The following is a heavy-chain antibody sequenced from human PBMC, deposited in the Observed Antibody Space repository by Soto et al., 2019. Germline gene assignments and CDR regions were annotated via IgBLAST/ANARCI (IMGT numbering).Heavy chain of an antibody. J-gene: IGHJ5*02. CDR2: IGGNDFST. V-gene: IGHV3-23*01. Sequence: GGSLRLSCAASGFTFSNYAMSWVRQAPGKGLEWVSTIGGNDFSTYYADSVKGRFTISRDNSKKILFLQMNSPRAEDTAVYYCSRDRVISATFWFDPWGQGTLVTVSS. D-gene: IGHD2-15*01. CDR1: GFTFSNYA. CDR3: SRDRVISATFWFDP.